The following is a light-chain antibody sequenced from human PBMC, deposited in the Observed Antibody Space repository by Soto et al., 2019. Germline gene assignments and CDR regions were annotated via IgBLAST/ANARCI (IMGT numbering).Light chain of an antibody. CDR1: QDIAIY. CDR2: TAS. Sequence: IQLSQAPASLSASVGDRVTFTCRASQDIAIYLAWYQQKPGEAPNLLIHTASTLHGGVPSRFSGSGSGTDFTLTITSLQAEDFATYYCQQTRAYPSTFGGGTNVEIK. CDR3: QQTRAYPST. V-gene: IGKV1-9*01. J-gene: IGKJ4*01.